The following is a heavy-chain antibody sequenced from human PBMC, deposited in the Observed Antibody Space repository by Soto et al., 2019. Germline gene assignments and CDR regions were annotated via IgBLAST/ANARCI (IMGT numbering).Heavy chain of an antibody. CDR1: GFTFSSYW. CDR3: ARDGGIAVASYYFDY. V-gene: IGHV3-7*03. Sequence: PGGSLRLSCAASGFTFSSYWMSWVRQAPGKGLEWVANIKQDGSEKYYVDSVKGRFTISRDNAKNSLYLQMNSLRAGDTAVYYCARDGGIAVASYYFDYWGQGTLVTVSS. D-gene: IGHD6-19*01. J-gene: IGHJ4*02. CDR2: IKQDGSEK.